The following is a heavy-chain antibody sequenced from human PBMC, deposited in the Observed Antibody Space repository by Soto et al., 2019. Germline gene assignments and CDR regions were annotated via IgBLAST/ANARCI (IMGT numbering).Heavy chain of an antibody. J-gene: IGHJ6*02. CDR3: ARRLYYDSSGFEGGGTDV. CDR2: IYYREST. Sequence: SETLSLTCTVSGGSISSSWYYWGWIRQPPGKGLEWIGSIYYRESTYYNPTLKSRVTISVDTSKNQFSLKLSSVTAADTAVYYFARRLYYDSSGFEGGGTDVWGQGATLTVSS. D-gene: IGHD3-22*01. V-gene: IGHV4-39*01. CDR1: GGSISSSWYY.